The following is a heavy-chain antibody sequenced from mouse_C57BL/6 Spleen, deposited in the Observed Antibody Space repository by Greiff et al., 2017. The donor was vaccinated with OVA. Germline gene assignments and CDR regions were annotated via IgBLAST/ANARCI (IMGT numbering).Heavy chain of an antibody. J-gene: IGHJ1*01. CDR2: IDPDTGGT. V-gene: IGHV1-15*01. CDR1: GYTFTDYE. Sequence: QVQLQQSGAELVRPGASVTLSCKASGYTFTDYEMHWVKQTPVHGLEWIGAIDPDTGGTAYNQKFKGKAILTEDKSSSTAYMALSSPTSDYAAVYYCTRPVWDFDVWGPGTTVTVSS. CDR3: TRPVWDFDV.